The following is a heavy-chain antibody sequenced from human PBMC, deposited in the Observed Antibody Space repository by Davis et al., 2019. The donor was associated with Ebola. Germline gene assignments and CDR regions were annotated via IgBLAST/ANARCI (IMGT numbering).Heavy chain of an antibody. J-gene: IGHJ4*02. Sequence: MPSETLSLTCTVSGGSISSYYWSWIRQPPGKGLEWIGYIYYSGSTNYNPSLKSRVTISVDKSKNQFSLKLSSVTAADTAVYYCARGPDEVDYWGQGTLVTVSS. V-gene: IGHV4-59*12. CDR2: IYYSGST. CDR3: ARGPDEVDY. CDR1: GGSISSYY.